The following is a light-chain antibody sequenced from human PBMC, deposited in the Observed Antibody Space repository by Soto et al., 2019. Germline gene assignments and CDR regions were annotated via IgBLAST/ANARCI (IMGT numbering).Light chain of an antibody. CDR1: SSDVGSYKF. V-gene: IGLV2-23*01. Sequence: QSVLTQPASVSESRGQSITISCTGTSSDVGSYKFVSWYQQHPVKAPKLMIYEGSKRPSGVSNRFSGSKSGNTASLTISGLQAEDEADYYCCSYAGSSTLVFGGGTQLTVL. CDR2: EGS. CDR3: CSYAGSSTLV. J-gene: IGLJ2*01.